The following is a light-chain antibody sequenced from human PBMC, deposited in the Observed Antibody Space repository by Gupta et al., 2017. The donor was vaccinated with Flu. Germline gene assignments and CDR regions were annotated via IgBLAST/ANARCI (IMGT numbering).Light chain of an antibody. CDR3: QQYNNWPLWT. J-gene: IGKJ1*01. Sequence: EIVLTQSPATLSVSPGERATLSCRASQSVSSNLAWYQQNPGQAPRLLIYGASTRATAIPARCSGSGSGTEFTLTISSLQSEDFAVYYCQQYNNWPLWTFGQGTKVEIK. CDR2: GAS. V-gene: IGKV3-15*01. CDR1: QSVSSN.